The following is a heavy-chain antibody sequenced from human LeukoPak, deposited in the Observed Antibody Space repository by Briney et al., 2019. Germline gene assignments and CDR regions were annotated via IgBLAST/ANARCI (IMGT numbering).Heavy chain of an antibody. CDR1: GGSISSSSYY. D-gene: IGHD3-10*01. V-gene: IGHV4-39*01. CDR2: IYYSGST. CDR3: ARGSFGELYAFDI. J-gene: IGHJ3*02. Sequence: SETLSLTCTVSGGSISSSSYYWGWIRQPPGKGLEWIGSIYYSGSTYYNPSLKSRVTISVDTSKNQFSLKLSSVTAADTAVYYCARGSFGELYAFDIWGQGTMVTVSS.